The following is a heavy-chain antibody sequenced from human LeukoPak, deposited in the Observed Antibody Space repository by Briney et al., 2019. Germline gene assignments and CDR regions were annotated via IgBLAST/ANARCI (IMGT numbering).Heavy chain of an antibody. CDR3: ARDRFDGDYFDY. CDR2: ISSSSSYI. CDR1: GFTFSSYW. D-gene: IGHD4-17*01. V-gene: IGHV3-21*01. J-gene: IGHJ4*02. Sequence: GGSLRLSCAASGFTFSSYWMSWVRQAPGKGLEWVSSISSSSSYIYYADSVKGRFTISRDNAKNSLYLQMNSLRAEDTAVYYCARDRFDGDYFDYWGQGTLVTVSS.